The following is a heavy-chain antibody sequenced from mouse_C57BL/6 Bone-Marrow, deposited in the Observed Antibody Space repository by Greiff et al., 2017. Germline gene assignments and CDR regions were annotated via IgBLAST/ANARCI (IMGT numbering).Heavy chain of an antibody. V-gene: IGHV2-2*01. CDR3: ARNSYYYGGYAMDY. J-gene: IGHJ4*01. Sequence: VKLMESGPGLVQPSQSLSITCTVSGFSLTSYGVHWVRQSPGKGLEWLGVIWSGGSTDYNAAFISRLSISKDNSKGQVFFKMNSLQADDTAIYXCARNSYYYGGYAMDYWGQGTSVTVSS. D-gene: IGHD1-1*01. CDR1: GFSLTSYG. CDR2: IWSGGST.